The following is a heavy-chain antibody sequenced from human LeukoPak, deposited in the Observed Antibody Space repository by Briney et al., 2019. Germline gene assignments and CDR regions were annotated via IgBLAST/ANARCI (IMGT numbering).Heavy chain of an antibody. CDR2: IIPIFGTA. CDR1: GGTFSSYA. CDR3: ARLTYSSSSGFDP. J-gene: IGHJ5*02. Sequence: SVKVSCKASGGTFSSYAISWVRQAPGQGLEWMGGIIPIFGTANYAQKFQGRVTITADEPTSTAYMELSSLRSEDTAVYYCARLTYSSSSGFDPWGQGTLVTVSS. V-gene: IGHV1-69*13. D-gene: IGHD6-13*01.